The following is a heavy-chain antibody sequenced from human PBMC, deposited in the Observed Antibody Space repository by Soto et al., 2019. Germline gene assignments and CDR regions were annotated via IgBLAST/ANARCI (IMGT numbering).Heavy chain of an antibody. CDR2: IVVGSGNT. CDR1: GFTFTSSA. Sequence: GASVKVSCKASGFTFTSSAMQWARQARGQRLEWIGWIVVGSGNTNYAQKFQERVTITRDMSTSTAYMELSSLRSEDTAVYYCAAELELPTYMDVWGKGTTVTVSS. V-gene: IGHV1-58*02. CDR3: AAELELPTYMDV. D-gene: IGHD1-7*01. J-gene: IGHJ6*03.